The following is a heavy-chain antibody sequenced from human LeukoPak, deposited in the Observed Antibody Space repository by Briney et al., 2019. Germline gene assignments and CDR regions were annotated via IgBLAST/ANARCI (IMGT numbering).Heavy chain of an antibody. Sequence: SETLSLTCTVSGGSISSSSYYWGWIRQPPGKGLEWIGSIYYSGSTYYNPSLKSRVTISVDTSKNQFSLKLSSVTAADTAVYYCARDREYSSALDYWGQGTLVTVSS. CDR3: ARDREYSSALDY. J-gene: IGHJ4*02. CDR1: GGSISSSSYY. V-gene: IGHV4-39*07. D-gene: IGHD6-19*01. CDR2: IYYSGST.